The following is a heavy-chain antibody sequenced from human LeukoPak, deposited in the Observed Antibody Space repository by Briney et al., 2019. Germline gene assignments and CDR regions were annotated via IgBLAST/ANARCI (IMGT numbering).Heavy chain of an antibody. CDR1: GFTFSSYE. D-gene: IGHD5-12*01. V-gene: IGHV3-48*03. J-gene: IGHJ4*02. Sequence: GGPLRLSCAASGFTFSSYEMNWVRQAPGKGLEWVSYISSSGSIIYYADSVKGRFTISRDNAKNSLYLQMNSLRAGDTAVYYCARENGYSGYVDYWGQGTLVTVSS. CDR2: ISSSGSII. CDR3: ARENGYSGYVDY.